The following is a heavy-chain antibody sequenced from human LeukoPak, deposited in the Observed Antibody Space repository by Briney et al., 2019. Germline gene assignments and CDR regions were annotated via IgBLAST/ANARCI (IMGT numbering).Heavy chain of an antibody. Sequence: SETLSLTCTVSGGSISSGDHYWSWIRQPPGKGLEWIGYIYYSGNTYYSPSLKSRVTISVDTSKNQFSLKLSSVTAADTAVYYCARGEYQGDAFDIWGQGTMVTVSS. J-gene: IGHJ3*02. V-gene: IGHV4-30-4*01. CDR3: ARGEYQGDAFDI. CDR1: GGSISSGDHY. CDR2: IYYSGNT. D-gene: IGHD3-10*01.